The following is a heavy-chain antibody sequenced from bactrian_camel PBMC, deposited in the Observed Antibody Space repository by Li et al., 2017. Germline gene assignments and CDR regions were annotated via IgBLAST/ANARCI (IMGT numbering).Heavy chain of an antibody. J-gene: IGHJ4*01. Sequence: VQLVESGGGLVQPGGSMRLSCAASGLTSDNHAINWVRQAPGKGLEWVSSINTGIDVAYYAVSVEGRFTISRDSAENTVYLQMNSLKPEDTAVYYCAAGPCYSEAWCYPHRGQGTQVTVS. CDR3: AAGPCYSEAWCYPH. CDR1: GLTSDNHA. D-gene: IGHD3*01. V-gene: IGHV3S36*01. CDR2: INTGIDVA.